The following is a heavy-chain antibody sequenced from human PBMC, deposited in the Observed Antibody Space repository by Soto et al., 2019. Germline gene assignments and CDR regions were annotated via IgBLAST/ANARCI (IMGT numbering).Heavy chain of an antibody. J-gene: IGHJ4*02. CDR2: IYYSGST. Sequence: PSETLSLTCTVSGASVSSGSSYWSWIRQPPGKGLEWIGYIYYSGSTNYNPSLRSRVTMSVDTSKNQFSLKVRSVTAADTAVYYCARDKITGLFDYWGQGTLVTVSS. CDR1: GASVSSGSSY. CDR3: ARDKITGLFDY. D-gene: IGHD2-8*02. V-gene: IGHV4-61*01.